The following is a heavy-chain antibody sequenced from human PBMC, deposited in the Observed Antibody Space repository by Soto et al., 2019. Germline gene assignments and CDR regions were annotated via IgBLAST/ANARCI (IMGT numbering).Heavy chain of an antibody. V-gene: IGHV1-69*02. CDR2: IIPIVDIT. CDR1: GGTLSTNS. Sequence: QVQLVQSGAEVRKPGSSVKVSCKASGGTLSTNSISWVRQAPGQGLEWMGRIIPIVDITNYAQKFQGRVTINTDTSTGYMELRSLRSEDTAVYYCARTMPYGSGSYFFDYWGQGTLVTVSS. J-gene: IGHJ4*02. CDR3: ARTMPYGSGSYFFDY. D-gene: IGHD3-10*01.